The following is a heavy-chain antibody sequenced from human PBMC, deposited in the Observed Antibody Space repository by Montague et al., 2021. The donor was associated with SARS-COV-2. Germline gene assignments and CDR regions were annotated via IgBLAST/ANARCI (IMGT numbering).Heavy chain of an antibody. D-gene: IGHD3-22*01. CDR1: GFSLSTSGMC. CDR2: IDWDDDK. CDR3: ARTLTTKVAFDI. J-gene: IGHJ3*02. V-gene: IGHV2-70*11. Sequence: PALVKPTQTLTLTCTFSGFSLSTSGMCVSWIRQPPGEALEWLARIDWDDDKYYSTSLKTRLTISKDTSKNQVVLTMTNTDPVDTATYYCARTLTTKVAFDIWGQGTMVTVSS.